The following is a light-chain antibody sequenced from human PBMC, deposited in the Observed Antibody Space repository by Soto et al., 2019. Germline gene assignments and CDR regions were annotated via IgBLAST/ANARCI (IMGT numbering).Light chain of an antibody. V-gene: IGLV1-40*01. Sequence: QSVLTKPPSVYGAPGQRVTISCTGSSSNIGAGYDVHWYQQLPGTAPKLLIYGNSNRPSGVPDRFSGSKSGTSASLAITGLQAEDEADYYCQSYDSSLSGSWVFGGGTQLTVL. CDR1: SSNIGAGYD. CDR3: QSYDSSLSGSWV. J-gene: IGLJ3*02. CDR2: GNS.